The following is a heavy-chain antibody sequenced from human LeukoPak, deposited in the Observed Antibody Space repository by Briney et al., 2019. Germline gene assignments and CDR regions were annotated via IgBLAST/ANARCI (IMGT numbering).Heavy chain of an antibody. CDR2: INPNSGGT. CDR3: ARDWSGSYGGFDYFDY. CDR1: GYTFTGYY. J-gene: IGHJ4*02. V-gene: IGHV1-2*02. Sequence: ASVKVSCKASGYTFTGYYMHWVRQAPGQGLEWMGWINPNSGGTNYAQKFQGRVTMTRDTSISTAYMGLSRLRSDDTAVYYCARDWSGSYGGFDYFDYWGQGTLVTVSS. D-gene: IGHD1-26*01.